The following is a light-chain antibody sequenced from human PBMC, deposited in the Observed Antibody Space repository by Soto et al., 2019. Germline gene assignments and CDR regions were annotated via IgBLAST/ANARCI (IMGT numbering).Light chain of an antibody. V-gene: IGKV1-5*01. CDR2: DAS. CDR3: QQYNSYPWT. Sequence: DIQKTQSPSTLSASVGDRVTITCRASQSISRWLAWYHQKPGKAPMLLIYDASSLESGVPSRFSGSGSGTEFTLTISSLQPDDFATYYCQQYNSYPWTFGQGTKVEIK. J-gene: IGKJ1*01. CDR1: QSISRW.